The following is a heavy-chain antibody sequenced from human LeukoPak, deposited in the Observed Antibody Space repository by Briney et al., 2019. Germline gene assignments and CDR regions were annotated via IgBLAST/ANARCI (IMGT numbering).Heavy chain of an antibody. CDR1: GFTFSSYG. CDR3: ARSYSSSPLGY. D-gene: IGHD6-13*01. Sequence: GGSLRLSCAASGFTFSSYGMHWVRQAPGKGLEWVAVISYDGSNKYYADSVKGRFTISRDNSKNTLYLQMNSLRAEDTAVYYCARSYSSSPLGYWGQGTLVTVSS. V-gene: IGHV3-30*03. CDR2: ISYDGSNK. J-gene: IGHJ4*02.